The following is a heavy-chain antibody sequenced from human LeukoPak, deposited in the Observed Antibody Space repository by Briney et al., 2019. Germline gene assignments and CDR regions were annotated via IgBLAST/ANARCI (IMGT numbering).Heavy chain of an antibody. CDR3: ARDPPDDSSGALVNY. CDR1: GGSVSSGSYY. J-gene: IGHJ4*02. V-gene: IGHV4-61*01. CDR2: IYYSGST. Sequence: RASETLSLTCTVSGGSVSSGSYYWSWIRQPPGKGLEWIGYIYYSGSTNYNPSLKSRVTISVDTSKNQFSLKLSSVTAADTAVYYCARDPPDDSSGALVNYWGQGTLVTVSS. D-gene: IGHD3-22*01.